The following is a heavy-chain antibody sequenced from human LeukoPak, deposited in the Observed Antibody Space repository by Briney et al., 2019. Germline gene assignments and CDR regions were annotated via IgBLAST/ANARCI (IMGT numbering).Heavy chain of an antibody. Sequence: GRSLRLSCAAAAFTFSSYGMHWVRQAPGKGLEWVSVISYDVSNKYYADSVKGRFTISRDNSKNTLYLQMNILRAEDTAVYYCAKAYYDFWSGYSVGYCYYYLDVWGKGTKVTVSS. CDR2: ISYDVSNK. V-gene: IGHV3-30*18. J-gene: IGHJ6*03. D-gene: IGHD3-3*01. CDR3: AKAYYDFWSGYSVGYCYYYLDV. CDR1: AFTFSSYG.